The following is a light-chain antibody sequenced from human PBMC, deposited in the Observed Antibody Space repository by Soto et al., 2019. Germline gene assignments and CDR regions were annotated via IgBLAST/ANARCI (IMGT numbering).Light chain of an antibody. J-gene: IGLJ2*01. CDR2: DND. Sequence: QSVLTQPPSVSAAPGQKVSMSCSGSSSNIGNNDVSWYQHLPGTAPRLLIYDNDKRPSGIPDRFSGSKSGTSATLGISGLQTGDAANYYCATWDNSLSGVIFGGGTKLTVL. CDR1: SSNIGNND. V-gene: IGLV1-51*01. CDR3: ATWDNSLSGVI.